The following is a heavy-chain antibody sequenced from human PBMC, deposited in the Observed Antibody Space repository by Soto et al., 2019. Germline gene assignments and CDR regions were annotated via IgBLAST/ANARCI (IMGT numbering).Heavy chain of an antibody. D-gene: IGHD3-3*01. CDR3: THDYDFWSGYPIWGLDV. Sequence: GGSLRLACTASGFTFGDYAMSWFRQAPGKGLEWVGFIRSKAYGGTTEYAASVKGRFTISRDDSKSIAYLQMNSLKTEDTAVYYCTHDYDFWSGYPIWGLDVWGQATTVTVSS. CDR2: IRSKAYGGTT. CDR1: GFTFGDYA. J-gene: IGHJ6*02. V-gene: IGHV3-49*03.